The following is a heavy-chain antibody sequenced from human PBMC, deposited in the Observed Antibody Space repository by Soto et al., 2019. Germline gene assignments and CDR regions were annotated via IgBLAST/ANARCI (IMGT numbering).Heavy chain of an antibody. CDR2: ISYDGSNK. J-gene: IGHJ4*02. D-gene: IGHD5-12*01. CDR3: AKDHDIVATYFDY. Sequence: QVQLVESGGGVVQPGRSLRLSCAASGFTFSSYGMHWVRQAPGKGLEWVAVISYDGSNKYYADSVKGRFTISRDNSKNTLYLQMNSLRAEDTAVYYCAKDHDIVATYFDYWGQGTLVTISS. V-gene: IGHV3-30*18. CDR1: GFTFSSYG.